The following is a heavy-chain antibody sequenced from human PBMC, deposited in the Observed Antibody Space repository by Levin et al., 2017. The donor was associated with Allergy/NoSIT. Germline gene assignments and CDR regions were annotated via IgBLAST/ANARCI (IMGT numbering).Heavy chain of an antibody. D-gene: IGHD5-18*01. V-gene: IGHV4-39*01. CDR2: IYYSGDT. CDR3: ARQVGYGKWYFDL. Sequence: SKTLSLSCTVSGGSISSSSYWWGWIRQPPGKGLEWIGIIYYSGDTHYNPSLKSRVTISVDTSKNQFSLKLTSVTAADTAVFYCARQVGYGKWYFDLWGRGTLVTVSS. J-gene: IGHJ2*01. CDR1: GGSISSSSYW.